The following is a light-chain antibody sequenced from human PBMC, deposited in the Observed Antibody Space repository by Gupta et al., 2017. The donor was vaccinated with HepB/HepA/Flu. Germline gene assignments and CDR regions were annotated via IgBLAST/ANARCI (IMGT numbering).Light chain of an antibody. CDR3: SSYAGSDNLV. J-gene: IGLJ2*01. V-gene: IGLV2-8*01. Sequence: QSALTQPPSASGSPGQSVTISCTGTTSDVGGYNYVSWYQHHPGKAPKLMIFEVYHRLSGVPDRFSGSKSGNTASLTVSGLQAEDEADYYCSSYAGSDNLVFGGGTKLTVL. CDR2: EVY. CDR1: TSDVGGYNY.